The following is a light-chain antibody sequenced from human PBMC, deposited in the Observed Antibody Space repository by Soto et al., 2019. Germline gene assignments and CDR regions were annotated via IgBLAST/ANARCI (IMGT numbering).Light chain of an antibody. CDR1: SSDVGSYNR. V-gene: IGLV2-18*02. CDR2: EVS. Sequence: QSVLTQPPSVSGSPGQSVTISCTGTSSDVGSYNRVSWYQQPPGTAPQLMIYEVSNRPSGVPDRFSGSKSGNTASLTISGLQAEDEADYYCSSYTSSIVVFGGGTKVTVL. CDR3: SSYTSSIVV. J-gene: IGLJ2*01.